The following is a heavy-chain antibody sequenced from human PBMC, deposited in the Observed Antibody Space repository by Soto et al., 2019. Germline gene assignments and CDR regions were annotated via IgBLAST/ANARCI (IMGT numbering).Heavy chain of an antibody. J-gene: IGHJ5*02. D-gene: IGHD3-3*01. Sequence: RRLSCAASGFTFSSYGMHWVRQAPGKGLEWVAVIPYDGSNKYYADSVKGRFTISRDNSKNTLYLQMNSLRAEDTAVYYCAKTRTEWTHNWFDPWGQGTLVTVSS. CDR3: AKTRTEWTHNWFDP. V-gene: IGHV3-30*18. CDR1: GFTFSSYG. CDR2: IPYDGSNK.